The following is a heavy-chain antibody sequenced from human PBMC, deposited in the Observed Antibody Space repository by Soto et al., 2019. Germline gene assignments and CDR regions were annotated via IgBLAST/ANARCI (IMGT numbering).Heavy chain of an antibody. Sequence: PGGSLRLSCAASGFTFSSYAMIWVRQAPGKGLEWVSAISGSGGSTYYAHSVKGRFTISRDNSKNTLYLQMNSLRAEDPAVYYCAPPPHGYSSSWYGIGYWGQGTLVTVSS. D-gene: IGHD6-13*01. CDR3: APPPHGYSSSWYGIGY. CDR1: GFTFSSYA. CDR2: ISGSGGST. J-gene: IGHJ4*02. V-gene: IGHV3-23*01.